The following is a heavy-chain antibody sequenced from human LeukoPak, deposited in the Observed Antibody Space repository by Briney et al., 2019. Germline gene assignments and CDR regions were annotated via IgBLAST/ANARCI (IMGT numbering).Heavy chain of an antibody. Sequence: GGSLRLSCAASGFTFSSYAMSWVRQAPRKGLEWVSAISGSGGSTYYADSVKGRFTSSRDNSKNSLYLQMNSLRAEDTVVYYCATLGDYYDSSGYSFDYWGQGAMVAVCS. CDR3: ATLGDYYDSSGYSFDY. CDR2: ISGSGGST. D-gene: IGHD3-22*01. V-gene: IGHV3-23*01. J-gene: IGHJ4*02. CDR1: GFTFSSYA.